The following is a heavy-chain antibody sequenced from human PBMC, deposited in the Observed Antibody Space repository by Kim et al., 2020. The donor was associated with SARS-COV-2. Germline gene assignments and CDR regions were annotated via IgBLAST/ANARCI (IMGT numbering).Heavy chain of an antibody. D-gene: IGHD6-19*01. J-gene: IGHJ4*02. CDR3: ARSNIAVAGAFDY. V-gene: IGHV4-4*07. Sequence: YNPSLKSRVTMSVDTSKNQCSLKLSSVTAADTAVYYCARSNIAVAGAFDYWGQGTLVTVSS.